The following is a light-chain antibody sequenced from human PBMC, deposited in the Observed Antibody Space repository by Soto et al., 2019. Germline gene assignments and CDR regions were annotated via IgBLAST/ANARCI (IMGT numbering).Light chain of an antibody. CDR1: QSLRPTY. J-gene: IGKJ1*01. CDR2: GAS. Sequence: EVVLTQSPDTLSLSPGETATLSCRASQSLRPTYVAWYQQKPGQAPRLLIYGASFRATDTPNRFSGRGSGTDFTLSISRLEPEDFAVYYCQQYVTSPRTFGQGTKVEIK. CDR3: QQYVTSPRT. V-gene: IGKV3-20*01.